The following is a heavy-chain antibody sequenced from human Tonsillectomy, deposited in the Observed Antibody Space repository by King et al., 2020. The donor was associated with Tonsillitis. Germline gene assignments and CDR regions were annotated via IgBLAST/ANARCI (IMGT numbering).Heavy chain of an antibody. Sequence: QLQESGSGLVKPSQTLSLTCAVSGGSVSRGDYSWSWIRQPPGKGLEWIGYIYHSGSTYHNPSLKRRVTISVDRSKNKFSLSLKSVTAADTAVYYCARLILAIGETHDVFDVWGQGTVVTVSS. V-gene: IGHV4-30-2*01. CDR3: ARLILAIGETHDVFDV. CDR1: GGSVSRGDYS. CDR2: IYHSGST. D-gene: IGHD5-12*01. J-gene: IGHJ3*01.